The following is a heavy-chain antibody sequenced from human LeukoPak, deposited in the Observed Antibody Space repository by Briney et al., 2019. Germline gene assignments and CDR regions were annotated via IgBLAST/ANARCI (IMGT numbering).Heavy chain of an antibody. J-gene: IGHJ4*02. CDR2: ISGSGGST. D-gene: IGHD3-16*01. V-gene: IGHV3-23*01. Sequence: PGGSLRLSCAASGFTFSSYAMSWVRQAPGKGLEWVSAISGSGGSTYCADSVKGRFTISRDNSKNTLYLQMNSLRAEDTAVYYCAKRMITFGGVNYDYWGQGTLVTVSS. CDR3: AKRMITFGGVNYDY. CDR1: GFTFSSYA.